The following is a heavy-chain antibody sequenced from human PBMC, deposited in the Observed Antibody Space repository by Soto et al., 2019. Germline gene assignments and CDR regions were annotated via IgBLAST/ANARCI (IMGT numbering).Heavy chain of an antibody. CDR3: AIHSPPNHYYYYYYMDV. Sequence: SETLSLTCTVSGGSISSYYWSWIRQPPGKGLEWIGYIYYSGSTNYNPSLKSRVTISVDTSKNQFSLKLSSVTAADTAVYYCAIHSPPNHYYYYYYMDVWGKGTTVTVSS. J-gene: IGHJ6*03. CDR1: GGSISSYY. CDR2: IYYSGST. V-gene: IGHV4-59*08.